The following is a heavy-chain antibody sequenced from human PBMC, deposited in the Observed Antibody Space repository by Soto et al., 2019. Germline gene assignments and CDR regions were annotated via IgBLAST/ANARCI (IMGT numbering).Heavy chain of an antibody. D-gene: IGHD3-22*01. V-gene: IGHV1-69*06. CDR2: IIPIFGTA. J-gene: IGHJ6*02. CDR3: ARANDSSGYYYNYYYYGMDV. CDR1: GGTFSSYA. Sequence: ASVKVSCKASGGTFSSYAISWVRQAPGQGLEWMGGIIPIFGTANYAQKFQGRVTITADKSTSTDYMELSSLRSEDTAVYYCARANDSSGYYYNYYYYGMDVWGQGTTVTVSS.